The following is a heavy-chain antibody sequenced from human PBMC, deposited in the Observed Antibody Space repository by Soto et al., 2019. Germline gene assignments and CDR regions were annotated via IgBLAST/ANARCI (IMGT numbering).Heavy chain of an antibody. D-gene: IGHD6-13*01. CDR2: IWYDGSNK. Sequence: PGGPLRLSCAASVFTFSSYGMHWVRQAPGKGLEWVSGIWYDGSNKYYADSVKGRFTISRDNSKNMLYLQMNSLRAEDTAVYYCAREVLQAAAAGPFDYWGQGTLVTVSS. V-gene: IGHV3-33*08. CDR1: VFTFSSYG. CDR3: AREVLQAAAAGPFDY. J-gene: IGHJ4*02.